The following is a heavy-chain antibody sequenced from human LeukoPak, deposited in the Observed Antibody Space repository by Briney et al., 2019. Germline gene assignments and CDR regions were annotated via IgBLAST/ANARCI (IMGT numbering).Heavy chain of an antibody. CDR3: AKVRTIYCSSTSCLNFDY. CDR2: ISWNSGSI. CDR1: GFTFDDYA. Sequence: GGSLRLSCAASGFTFDDYAMHWVRQAPGKGLEWVSGISWNSGSIGYADSVKGRFTISRDNSKNTLYLQMNSLRAEDTAVYYCAKVRTIYCSSTSCLNFDYWGQGTLVTVSS. D-gene: IGHD2-2*01. V-gene: IGHV3-9*01. J-gene: IGHJ4*02.